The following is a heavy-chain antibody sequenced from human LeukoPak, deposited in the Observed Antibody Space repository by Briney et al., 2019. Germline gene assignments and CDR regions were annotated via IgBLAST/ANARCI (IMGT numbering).Heavy chain of an antibody. Sequence: GGSLRLSCAASGFTFDDYAMHWVRQAPGKGLEWVSLISWDGGSTYYADSVKGRFTISRDNSKNSLYLQMNSLRAENTAVYYCARDLIVGTTIRYYFDYWGQGTLVTVSS. J-gene: IGHJ4*02. CDR2: ISWDGGST. CDR1: GFTFDDYA. CDR3: ARDLIVGTTIRYYFDY. D-gene: IGHD1-26*01. V-gene: IGHV3-43D*03.